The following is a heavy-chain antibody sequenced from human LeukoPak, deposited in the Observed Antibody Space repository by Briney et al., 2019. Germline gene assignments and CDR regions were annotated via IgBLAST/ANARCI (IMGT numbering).Heavy chain of an antibody. J-gene: IGHJ4*02. CDR2: IRSKAYGGTT. CDR1: VLIFSEYY. D-gene: IGHD3-10*01. Sequence: PGVSLRLSCAVSVLIFSEYYTRWMREPPGRGREGGGYIRSKAYGGTTEYAASVKGRFTISRDDSKSIAYLQMNSLKTEDTAVYYCTRFSHLVWFGELSWDYWGQGTLVTVSS. CDR3: TRFSHLVWFGELSWDY. V-gene: IGHV3-49*03.